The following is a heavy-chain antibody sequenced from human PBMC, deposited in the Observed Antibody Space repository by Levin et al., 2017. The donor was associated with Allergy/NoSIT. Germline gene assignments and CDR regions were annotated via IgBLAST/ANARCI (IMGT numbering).Heavy chain of an antibody. CDR3: ARLGFWGRGSAEVPAAILNWFDP. V-gene: IGHV4-59*08. J-gene: IGHJ5*02. D-gene: IGHD2-2*01. Sequence: SETLSLTCTVSGGSISSYYWSWIRQPPGKGLEWIGYIYYSGSTNYNPSLKSRVTISVDTSKNQFSLKLSSVTAADTAVYYCARLGFWGRGSAEVPAAILNWFDPWGQGTLVTVSS. CDR1: GGSISSYY. CDR2: IYYSGST.